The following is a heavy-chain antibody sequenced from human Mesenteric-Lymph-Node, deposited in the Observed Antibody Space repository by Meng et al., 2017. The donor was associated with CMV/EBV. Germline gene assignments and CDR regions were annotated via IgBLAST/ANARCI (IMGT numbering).Heavy chain of an antibody. V-gene: IGHV1-2*02. CDR3: ARSPLLYWYFDL. J-gene: IGHJ2*01. CDR2: INPNSGLT. CDR1: GYTFTSYD. Sequence: ASVKVSCKASGYTFTSYDINWVRQAPGQGLEWMGWINPNSGLTSYGLRFQGRVTVTRDTSINTAYMDLHRLTIDDTAVYYCARSPLLYWYFDLWGRGTLVTVSS.